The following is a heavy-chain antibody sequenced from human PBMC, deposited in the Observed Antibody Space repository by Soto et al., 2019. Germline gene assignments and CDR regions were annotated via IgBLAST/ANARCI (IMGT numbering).Heavy chain of an antibody. CDR1: GGSFSGYY. J-gene: IGHJ5*02. Sequence: PSETLSLTCAVYGGSFSGYYWSWIRQPPGKGLEWNGEINHSGSTNYNPSLKSRVTISVDTSKNQFSLKLSSVTAADTAVYYCARGSLYCTNGVCYTGWFAPWGQGTLVTVSS. V-gene: IGHV4-34*01. CDR3: ARGSLYCTNGVCYTGWFAP. CDR2: INHSGST. D-gene: IGHD2-8*01.